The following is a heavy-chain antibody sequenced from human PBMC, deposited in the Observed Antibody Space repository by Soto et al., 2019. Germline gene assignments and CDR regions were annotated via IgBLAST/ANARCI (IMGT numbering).Heavy chain of an antibody. V-gene: IGHV1-18*01. J-gene: IGHJ6*02. CDR1: GYTFTSYG. D-gene: IGHD1-1*01. Sequence: ASVKVSCKASGYTFTSYGISWARQAPGQGLDWMGWISAYNGNTNYAQKLQGRVTMTTDTSTSTAYMELRSLRSDDTAVYYCASGPNWNDGNYYYYYGMDVWGQGTTVTVSS. CDR2: ISAYNGNT. CDR3: ASGPNWNDGNYYYYYGMDV.